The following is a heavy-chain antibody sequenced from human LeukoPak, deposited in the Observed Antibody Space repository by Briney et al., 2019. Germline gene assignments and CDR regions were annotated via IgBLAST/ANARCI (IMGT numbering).Heavy chain of an antibody. CDR1: GFTFGDYA. Sequence: GGSLRLSCTASGFTFGDYAMNWVRQAPGKLLEWVSSISGSGGSTYYADSVKGRFTISRDNSKNTLYLQMNSLRAEDTAIYYCTKPARINAFDIWGQGTMVTVSS. CDR2: ISGSGGST. D-gene: IGHD1-14*01. V-gene: IGHV3-23*01. J-gene: IGHJ3*02. CDR3: TKPARINAFDI.